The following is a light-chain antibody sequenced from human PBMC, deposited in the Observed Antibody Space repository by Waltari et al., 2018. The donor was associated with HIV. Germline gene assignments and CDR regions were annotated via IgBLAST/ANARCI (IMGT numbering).Light chain of an antibody. V-gene: IGKV4-1*01. J-gene: IGKJ2*01. CDR1: QSVLYSSNNNRY. CDR2: WAS. Sequence: DIVMTQSPDSLAVSLDERATINCTSSQSVLYSSNNNRYLAWYQQKPGQPPKLLIYWASIREAEVPDRVSGSGSGTHFTLTISSLQAEDLAVYYCQQYYSSPRTFGQGTKLDIK. CDR3: QQYYSSPRT.